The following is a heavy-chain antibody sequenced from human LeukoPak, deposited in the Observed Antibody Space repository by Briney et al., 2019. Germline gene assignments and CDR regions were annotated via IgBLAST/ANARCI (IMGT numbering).Heavy chain of an antibody. CDR2: IYHSGST. CDR1: GYFISSGYY. J-gene: IGHJ4*02. V-gene: IGHV4-38-2*02. Sequence: SETLSLTCTVSGYFISSGYYWCWIRQPPGKGLEWIGSIYHSGSTYYNPSLKSRVNISVDTSKNQFSLKLSSVTAADTAVYYCARVDLRAAGVDYWGQGTLVTVSS. D-gene: IGHD6-25*01. CDR3: ARVDLRAAGVDY.